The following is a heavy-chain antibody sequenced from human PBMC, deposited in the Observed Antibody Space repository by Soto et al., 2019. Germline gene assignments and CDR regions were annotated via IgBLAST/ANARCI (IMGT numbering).Heavy chain of an antibody. Sequence: QVQLVESGGGLVKPGGSLRLSCAASGFTFSDYYMSWIRQAPGKGLEWVSYISSSSSYTNYAYSVKGRFTISRDNAKNSLYLQRNSLRAEDTAVYYCARTAYDILTGYRPYYFDYWGQGTRVTVSS. J-gene: IGHJ4*02. CDR2: ISSSSSYT. CDR3: ARTAYDILTGYRPYYFDY. D-gene: IGHD3-9*01. V-gene: IGHV3-11*05. CDR1: GFTFSDYY.